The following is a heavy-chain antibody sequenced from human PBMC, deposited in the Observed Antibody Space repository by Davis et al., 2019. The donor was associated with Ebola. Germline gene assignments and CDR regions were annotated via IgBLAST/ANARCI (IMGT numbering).Heavy chain of an antibody. D-gene: IGHD6-19*01. CDR1: GFSFSTYA. CDR2: IGSDGINT. J-gene: IGHJ4*02. Sequence: GESLKISCAASGFSFSTYAMSWVRQAPGRGLEWVSGIGSDGINTDYADSVKGRFTISRDNSKNTLYLQMNSLRAEDTAVYYCAKSSVAGRSQFDYWGQGTLVTVSS. CDR3: AKSSVAGRSQFDY. V-gene: IGHV3-23*01.